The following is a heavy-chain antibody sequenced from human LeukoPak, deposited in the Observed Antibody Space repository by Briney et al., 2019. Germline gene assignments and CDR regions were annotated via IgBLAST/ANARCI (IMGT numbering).Heavy chain of an antibody. CDR1: GYTFTGYY. CDR2: VNPNSGDT. CDR3: ARHLAAAGTNYYYYMDV. J-gene: IGHJ6*03. V-gene: IGHV1-2*02. D-gene: IGHD6-13*01. Sequence: ASVKVSCKASGYTFTGYYLHWVRQAPGQGLEWMGCVNPNSGDTNYAQKFQGSVTMTRDTSISTVYMELSRLRSDDTAMYYCARHLAAAGTNYYYYMDVWGKGTTVTVSS.